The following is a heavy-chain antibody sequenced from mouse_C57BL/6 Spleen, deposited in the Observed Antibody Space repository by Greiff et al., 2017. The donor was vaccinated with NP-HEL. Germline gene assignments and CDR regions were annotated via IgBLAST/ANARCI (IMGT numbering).Heavy chain of an antibody. CDR3: ARGGYYGYDFDY. J-gene: IGHJ2*01. D-gene: IGHD2-2*01. V-gene: IGHV1-82*01. CDR1: GYAFSSSW. Sequence: QVQLQQSGPELVKPGASVKISCKASGYAFSSSWMNWVKQRPGKGLEWIGRIYPGDGDTNYNGKFKGKATLTADKSSSTAYMQLSSLTSEDSAVYFCARGGYYGYDFDYWGQGTTLTVSS. CDR2: IYPGDGDT.